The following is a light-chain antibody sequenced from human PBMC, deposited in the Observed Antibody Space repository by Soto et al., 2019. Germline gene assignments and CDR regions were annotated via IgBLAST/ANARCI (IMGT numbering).Light chain of an antibody. CDR1: QTIGRNY. J-gene: IGKJ4*01. CDR3: QQYASSPVLT. Sequence: EIVLTHSPGTLSLSPGETATLSCRASQTIGRNYLAWYQQKPGQAPRLLIFGTFTRATGIPDRFRGSGSGTDFTLTISRLEPEDFAVYYCQQYASSPVLTFGGGTKVEIK. V-gene: IGKV3-20*01. CDR2: GTF.